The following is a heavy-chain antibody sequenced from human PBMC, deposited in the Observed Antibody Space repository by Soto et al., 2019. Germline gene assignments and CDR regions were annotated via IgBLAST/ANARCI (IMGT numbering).Heavy chain of an antibody. V-gene: IGHV3-11*05. Sequence: QVQLVQSGGGLVKPGGSLRLSCAASGFTFSDYYMSWIRQAPGKGLEWVSYISSSSSYINYADSVKGRFTISRDNAKNSLYLQMNSLRAEDTAVYYCARDVGYGYLVDYWGQGTLVTVSS. CDR1: GFTFSDYY. CDR3: ARDVGYGYLVDY. J-gene: IGHJ4*02. D-gene: IGHD5-18*01. CDR2: ISSSSSYI.